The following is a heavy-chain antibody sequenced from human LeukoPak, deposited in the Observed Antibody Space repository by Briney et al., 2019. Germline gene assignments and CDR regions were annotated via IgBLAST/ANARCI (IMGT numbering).Heavy chain of an antibody. V-gene: IGHV4-59*01. CDR3: ARAGSRDGYTIGDYFDY. D-gene: IGHD5-24*01. CDR1: GGSISSYY. CDR2: IHYSGST. J-gene: IGHJ4*02. Sequence: PSETLSLTCTVSGGSISSYYWSWIRQPPGKGLEWIGYIHYSGSTNYNPSLKGRVTISVDTSKNQFSLKLTSVTAADTAVYYCARAGSRDGYTIGDYFDYWGQGNLVTVSS.